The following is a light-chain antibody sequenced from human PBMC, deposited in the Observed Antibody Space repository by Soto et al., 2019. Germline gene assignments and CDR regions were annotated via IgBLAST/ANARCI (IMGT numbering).Light chain of an antibody. CDR1: SSDVGRYNY. J-gene: IGLJ2*01. V-gene: IGLV2-14*01. CDR2: EVN. Sequence: QSALTQPASVSGSPGQSITISCTGTSSDVGRYNYVSWYQQYPGKAPKLMIYEVNNRPSGVSNRFSGSKSGNTASLTISGLQAEDEADYHCSSSTTNSTLVFGGGTKVTVL. CDR3: SSSTTNSTLV.